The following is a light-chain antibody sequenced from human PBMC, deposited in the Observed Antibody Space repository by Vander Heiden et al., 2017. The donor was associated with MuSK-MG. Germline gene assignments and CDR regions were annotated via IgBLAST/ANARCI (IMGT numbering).Light chain of an antibody. V-gene: IGKV1-5*01. CDR3: QQYNSYSPWT. CDR1: QSISSW. CDR2: DAS. Sequence: DVQMTQSPSTLSASVGDRVTITCRASQSISSWLAWYQQKPGKAPKLLIYDASSLESGVPSRFSGSGCGKEFTLTISSRQPDDFAAYYCQQYNSYSPWTFGQGTKVEIK. J-gene: IGKJ1*01.